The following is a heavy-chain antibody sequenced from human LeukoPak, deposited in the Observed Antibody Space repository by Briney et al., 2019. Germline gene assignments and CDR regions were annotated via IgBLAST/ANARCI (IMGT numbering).Heavy chain of an antibody. Sequence: GGSLRLSCTASGFTFKDYAMYWVRQAPGKGLEWVSGISWNSGTTDYADSVKGRFTVSRDNAKDSLYLQMNSLRPEDTAWYYCAKDKGYSSSWPSEIDYWGQGTLVTVSS. D-gene: IGHD6-13*01. CDR2: ISWNSGTT. J-gene: IGHJ4*02. CDR3: AKDKGYSSSWPSEIDY. V-gene: IGHV3-9*01. CDR1: GFTFKDYA.